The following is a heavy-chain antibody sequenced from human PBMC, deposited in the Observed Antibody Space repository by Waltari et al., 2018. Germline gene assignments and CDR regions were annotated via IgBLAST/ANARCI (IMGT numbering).Heavy chain of an antibody. J-gene: IGHJ3*02. Sequence: QVQLQESGPGLVKPSETLSLTCTVSGGSISSYYWSWIRQPPGKGLEWIGYIYTSGSTNYNPPLKSRVTISVDTSKNQFSLKLSSVTAADTAVYYCARGGDGYKSYAFDIWGQGTMVTVSS. D-gene: IGHD5-12*01. CDR1: GGSISSYY. CDR3: ARGGDGYKSYAFDI. CDR2: IYTSGST. V-gene: IGHV4-4*09.